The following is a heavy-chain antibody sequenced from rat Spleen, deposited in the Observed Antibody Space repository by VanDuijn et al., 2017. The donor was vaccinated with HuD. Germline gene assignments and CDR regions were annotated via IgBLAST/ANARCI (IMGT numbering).Heavy chain of an antibody. D-gene: IGHD4-2*01. CDR3: TRETSYYFDY. CDR1: GFTFSNFF. V-gene: IGHV5-25*01. Sequence: EVKLVESGGGLVQPGRSMKLSCAASGFTFSNFFMAWVRQAPTQGLEWVASISTGGGTTYYRDSVKGRFTISRDNTKSSLYLQMNSLKSEDTATYYCTRETSYYFDYWGQGVMVTVSS. J-gene: IGHJ2*01. CDR2: ISTGGGTT.